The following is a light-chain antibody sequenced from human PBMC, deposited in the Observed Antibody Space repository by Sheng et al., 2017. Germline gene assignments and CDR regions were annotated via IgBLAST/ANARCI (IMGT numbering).Light chain of an antibody. CDR2: DAS. Sequence: EIVMTQSPAALSVYPGETATLSCRASQSVSSNLAWYQQKPGQAPRLLIHDASTRATGIPARFSGSGSGTEFTLTISSLQSEDFAVYYCQQYKKWPPITFGQGTRLDIK. CDR1: QSVSSN. J-gene: IGKJ5*01. V-gene: IGKV3-15*01. CDR3: QQYKKWPPIT.